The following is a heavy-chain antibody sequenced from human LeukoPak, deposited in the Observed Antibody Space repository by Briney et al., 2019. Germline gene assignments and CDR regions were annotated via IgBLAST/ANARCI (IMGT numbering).Heavy chain of an antibody. CDR3: VKAVVGRVSNFDF. V-gene: IGHV3-30*02. J-gene: IGHJ4*02. CDR2: IRYDGSQN. CDR1: GFSFSTYG. Sequence: GGSLRLSCAASGFSFSTYGMHWVRQAPGKGLEWVAFIRYDGSQNHLTDSVKGRFTVSRDDSRSTLYLQMNSLTVEDTAVYYCVKAVVGRVSNFDFWGQGTLVTVSS. D-gene: IGHD2-15*01.